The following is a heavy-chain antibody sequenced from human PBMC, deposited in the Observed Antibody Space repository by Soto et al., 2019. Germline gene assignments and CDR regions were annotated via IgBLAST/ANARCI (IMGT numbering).Heavy chain of an antibody. V-gene: IGHV4-59*08. CDR1: GGSISNFY. Sequence: SETLSLTCTVSGGSISNFYWSWIRQPPGKGLEWIGYVYYTGSTSYNPSLKRRVTFSADSSRGQFSLRLNSVTAADTAVYYCARRTGRVAGIFDPEQNFDYWSQGTLVTVSS. J-gene: IGHJ4*02. CDR2: VYYTGST. CDR3: ARRTGRVAGIFDPEQNFDY. D-gene: IGHD6-19*01.